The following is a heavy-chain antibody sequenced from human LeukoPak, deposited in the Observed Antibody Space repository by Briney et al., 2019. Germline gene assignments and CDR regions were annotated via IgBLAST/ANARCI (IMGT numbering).Heavy chain of an antibody. D-gene: IGHD4-11*01. CDR1: GDSTNTYF. Sequence: PSETLSLTCTISGDSTNTYFWSWIRQPPGKGLEWIGYIYYTGTTNYNPSLKSRVTISVDTSKNQFSLKVNSVTAADTGVYYCARLTTPSPWGQGTLVTVSP. CDR3: ARLTTPSP. J-gene: IGHJ5*02. CDR2: IYYTGTT. V-gene: IGHV4-59*01.